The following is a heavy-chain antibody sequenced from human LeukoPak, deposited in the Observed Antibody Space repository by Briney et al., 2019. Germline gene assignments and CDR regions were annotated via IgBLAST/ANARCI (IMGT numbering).Heavy chain of an antibody. V-gene: IGHV1-8*01. Sequence: ASVKVSCKASGYTFTSYDIHWVRQATGQGLEWMGWMSTNNDITGYAQKFQGRVTMTRSTSMSTAYMELSSLGSEDTAVYYCARPRSAYYDSSGFYIWGQGSLVTVSS. CDR2: MSTNNDIT. J-gene: IGHJ4*02. D-gene: IGHD3-22*01. CDR1: GYTFTSYD. CDR3: ARPRSAYYDSSGFYI.